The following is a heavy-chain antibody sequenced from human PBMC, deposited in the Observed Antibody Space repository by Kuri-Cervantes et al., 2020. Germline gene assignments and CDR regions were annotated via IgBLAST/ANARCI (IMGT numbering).Heavy chain of an antibody. J-gene: IGHJ6*03. V-gene: IGHV4-34*01. CDR1: GGSFSGYY. CDR3: ARSHSGSLMGFYYYYYMDV. Sequence: SETLSLTCAVYGGSFSGYYWSWIRQPPGKGLEWIGEINHSGSTNYNPSLKSRVTISVDTSKNQFSLKLSSVTAEDTAVYYCARSHSGSLMGFYYYYYMDVWGKGTTVTVSS. D-gene: IGHD1-26*01. CDR2: INHSGST.